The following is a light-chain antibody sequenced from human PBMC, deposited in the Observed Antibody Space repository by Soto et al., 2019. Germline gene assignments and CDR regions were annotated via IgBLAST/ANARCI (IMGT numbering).Light chain of an antibody. CDR1: QSVVNYQ. V-gene: IGKV3-20*01. Sequence: EVVLTQSPGTLSLSPGERATLSCRTSQSVVNYQLAWYRQKPGQAPRLLIYNTFHRATGIPDRFSGTGSETDFTLTISGLEPEDFAVYHCQQYHHWWTFGQGTKVEIK. CDR3: QQYHHWWT. CDR2: NTF. J-gene: IGKJ1*01.